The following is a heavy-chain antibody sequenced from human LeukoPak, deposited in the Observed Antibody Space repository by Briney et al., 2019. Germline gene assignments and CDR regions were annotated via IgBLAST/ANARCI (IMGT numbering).Heavy chain of an antibody. CDR3: AKDIGGHGDWVDY. CDR1: GFTFDDYA. J-gene: IGHJ4*02. D-gene: IGHD4-17*01. Sequence: GGSLRLSCAASGFTFDDYAMHWVRQAPGRGVEWVSGISWNSGSIGYADSVKGRFTISRDHAKNSLYLQMNSLRAEDTALYYCAKDIGGHGDWVDYWGQGTLVTVSS. V-gene: IGHV3-9*01. CDR2: ISWNSGSI.